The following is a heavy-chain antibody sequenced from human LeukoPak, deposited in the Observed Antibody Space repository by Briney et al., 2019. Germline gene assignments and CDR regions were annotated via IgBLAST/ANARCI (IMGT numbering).Heavy chain of an antibody. CDR2: IKSKTDGGTT. Sequence: PGGSLRLSCAASGFTFSNAWMSWVRQAPGKGLEWVGRIKSKTDGGTTDYAAPVKGRFTISRDDSKNTLYLQMNSLKTEDTAVYYCTHQRYCSGGSCYSSGYWGQGALVTVSS. J-gene: IGHJ4*02. CDR3: THQRYCSGGSCYSSGY. CDR1: GFTFSNAW. V-gene: IGHV3-15*01. D-gene: IGHD2-15*01.